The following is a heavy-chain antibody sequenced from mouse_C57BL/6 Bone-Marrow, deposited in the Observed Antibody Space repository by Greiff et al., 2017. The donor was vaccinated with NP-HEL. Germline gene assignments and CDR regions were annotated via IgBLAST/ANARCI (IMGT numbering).Heavy chain of an antibody. CDR3: ARGPAWFAY. J-gene: IGHJ3*01. V-gene: IGHV1-75*01. CDR1: GYTFTDYY. Sequence: VQLQQSGPELVKPGASVKISCKASGYTFTDYYINWVKQRPGQGLEWIGWIFPGSGSTYYNEKFKGKATLTVDNTSSTAYMLISSLTSEDSAVYFCARGPAWFAYWGQGTLVTVSA. CDR2: IFPGSGST.